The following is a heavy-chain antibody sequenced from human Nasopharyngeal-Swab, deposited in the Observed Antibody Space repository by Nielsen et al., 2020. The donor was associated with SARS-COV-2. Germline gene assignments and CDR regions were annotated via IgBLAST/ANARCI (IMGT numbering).Heavy chain of an antibody. Sequence: SETLSLTCTISGGYMSGYSWSWIRQAPGKGLAWFGKIYDSWSTLYNPALQSRVTMSVETSKNQFSLKLTSVTIADTAVYYCARESWDNQKNDGFDVWGQGTMVTVSS. V-gene: IGHV4-59*01. CDR1: GGYMSGYS. J-gene: IGHJ3*01. CDR3: ARESWDNQKNDGFDV. D-gene: IGHD1-26*01. CDR2: IYDSWST.